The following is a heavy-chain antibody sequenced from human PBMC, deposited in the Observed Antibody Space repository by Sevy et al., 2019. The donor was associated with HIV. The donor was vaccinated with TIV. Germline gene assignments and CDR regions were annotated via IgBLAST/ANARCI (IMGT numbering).Heavy chain of an antibody. V-gene: IGHV1-18*01. D-gene: IGHD1-26*01. Sequence: ASVKVSCKASGYTFTSYGISWVRQAPGQGLEWMGWISAYNGNTNYAQKLQGRVTMTTDTSTGTAYMELRGLRSDDTAVYYCARVEWELPEPFDYWGQGTLVTVSS. CDR3: ARVEWELPEPFDY. J-gene: IGHJ4*02. CDR1: GYTFTSYG. CDR2: ISAYNGNT.